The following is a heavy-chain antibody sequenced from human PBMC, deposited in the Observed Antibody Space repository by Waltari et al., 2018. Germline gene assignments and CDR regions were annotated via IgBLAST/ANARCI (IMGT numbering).Heavy chain of an antibody. CDR2: MTPSNGNT. D-gene: IGHD2-21*02. Sequence: QVQLVQSGAEVKKPGASVKVSCRTSGYTFTSHDINWVRQAAGRGLEWMGWMTPSNGNTGSAQKFQGRVTMTTNTSITTAYMELSSLTSEDTAVYYCARGMGDCTGDCYPDSWGQGTLVTVSS. CDR1: GYTFTSHD. J-gene: IGHJ4*02. V-gene: IGHV1-8*01. CDR3: ARGMGDCTGDCYPDS.